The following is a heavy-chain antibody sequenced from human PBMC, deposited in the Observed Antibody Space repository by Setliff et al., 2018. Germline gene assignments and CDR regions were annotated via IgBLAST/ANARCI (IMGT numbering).Heavy chain of an antibody. CDR2: IYPGDSDT. CDR1: GYIFTSYW. Sequence: PGESLKISCKGSGYIFTSYWIGWVRQMPGKGLEWMGIIYPGDSDTRYSPSFQGQVTISADKSITTAYLQWSSLKASDTAIYYCARGDFYYYFYMDVWGKGTTVTVSS. CDR3: ARGDFYYYFYMDV. J-gene: IGHJ6*03. V-gene: IGHV5-51*01.